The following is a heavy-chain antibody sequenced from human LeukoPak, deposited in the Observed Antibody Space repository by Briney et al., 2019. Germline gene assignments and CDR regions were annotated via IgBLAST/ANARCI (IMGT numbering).Heavy chain of an antibody. V-gene: IGHV4-4*07. CDR3: ARPVTPALGYNWFDP. J-gene: IGHJ5*02. CDR2: IYTSGST. CDR1: GGSISSYY. Sequence: SETLSLTCTVSGGSISSYYWSWIRQPAGRGLEWIGRIYTSGSTNYNPSLKSRVTMSVDTTKNQFSLKLSSVTAADTAVYYCARPVTPALGYNWFDPWGQGTPVTVSS. D-gene: IGHD4-11*01.